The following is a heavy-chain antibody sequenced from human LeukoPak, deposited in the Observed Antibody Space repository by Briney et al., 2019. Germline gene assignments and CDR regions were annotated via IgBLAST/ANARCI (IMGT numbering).Heavy chain of an antibody. J-gene: IGHJ4*02. D-gene: IGHD1-14*01. V-gene: IGHV1-46*01. Sequence: ASVKVSCKTSGYTFTNYYMHWVRQAPGQGPEWMGITRPSSGRTSYPQKFQGRVTMTWDMSMSTFYMELSSLTSDDTAVYYCAREGPETYNFDFWGQGTLVTVSS. CDR3: AREGPETYNFDF. CDR1: GYTFTNYY. CDR2: TRPSSGRT.